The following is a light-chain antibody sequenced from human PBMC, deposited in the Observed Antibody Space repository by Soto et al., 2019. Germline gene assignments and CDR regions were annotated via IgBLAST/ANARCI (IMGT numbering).Light chain of an antibody. CDR2: LNSDGSH. Sequence: QAVVTQSPSASASLGASVKLTCTLSSGHSSYAIAWHQQQPEKGPRYLMKLNSDGSHSKGDGIPDRFSGSSSGAERYLTISRLQSEYEADYYCQTWGTGIWVFGGGTKLTVL. V-gene: IGLV4-69*01. CDR3: QTWGTGIWV. J-gene: IGLJ3*02. CDR1: SGHSSYA.